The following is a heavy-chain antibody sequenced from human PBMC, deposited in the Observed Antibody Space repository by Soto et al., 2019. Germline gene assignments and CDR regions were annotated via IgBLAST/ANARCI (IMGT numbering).Heavy chain of an antibody. J-gene: IGHJ4*02. D-gene: IGHD3-16*01. Sequence: QITLKESGPTLVKPTQTLTLTCAFSGFSLRTSGVGVGWIRQPPGKALEWLALIYWDGYKHYSPSLKSRLTIPEDPPKNQVVLTMTNMDPVDTAKYYCAHKGGGDRILDYWGQGTLVTVSS. CDR1: GFSLRTSGVG. V-gene: IGHV2-5*02. CDR2: IYWDGYK. CDR3: AHKGGGDRILDY.